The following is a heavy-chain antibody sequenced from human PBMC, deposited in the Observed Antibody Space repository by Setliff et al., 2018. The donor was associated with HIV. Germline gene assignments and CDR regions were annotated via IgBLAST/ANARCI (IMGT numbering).Heavy chain of an antibody. D-gene: IGHD3-3*01. J-gene: IGHJ6*03. Sequence: ASVKVSCKASGYTFASYVMHWVRQAPGQGLEWMGWFNAGNGNTKYSQDFQGRVTITRDTSASTTYMELSSLRSEDMAVYYCARGEKRFLEWLPLDYYYYYYMDVWGKGITVTVSS. CDR3: ARGEKRFLEWLPLDYYYYYYMDV. CDR1: GYTFASYV. V-gene: IGHV1-3*03. CDR2: FNAGNGNT.